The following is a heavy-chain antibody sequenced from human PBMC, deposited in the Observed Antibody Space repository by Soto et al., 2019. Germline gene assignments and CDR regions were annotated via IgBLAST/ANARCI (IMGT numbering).Heavy chain of an antibody. CDR3: AKVYYDFWSGYYIPMSFDY. J-gene: IGHJ4*02. Sequence: VGSLRLSCAASGFTFSSYAMSWVRQAPGKGLEWVSAISGSGGSTYYADSVKGRFTISRDNSKNTLYLQMNSLRAEDTAVYYCAKVYYDFWSGYYIPMSFDYWGQGTLVTVSS. CDR1: GFTFSSYA. CDR2: ISGSGGST. D-gene: IGHD3-3*01. V-gene: IGHV3-23*01.